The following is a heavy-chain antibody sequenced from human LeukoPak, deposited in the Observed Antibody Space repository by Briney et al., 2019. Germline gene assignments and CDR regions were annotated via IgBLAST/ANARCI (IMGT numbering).Heavy chain of an antibody. CDR1: GGSISSGDYY. V-gene: IGHV4-30-4*01. CDR2: IYYSGST. Sequence: SETLSLTCTVSGGSISSGDYYWSWIRQPPGKGLEWIGYIYYSGSTYYNPSLKSRVTISVDTSKNQFSLKLSSVTAADTAVYYCARDRGVGHYFDYWGQGTLVTVSS. D-gene: IGHD3-10*01. CDR3: ARDRGVGHYFDY. J-gene: IGHJ4*02.